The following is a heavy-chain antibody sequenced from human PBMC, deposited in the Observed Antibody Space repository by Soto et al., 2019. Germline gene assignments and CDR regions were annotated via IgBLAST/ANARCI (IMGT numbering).Heavy chain of an antibody. CDR3: AKDRSGSYSRNAFDI. CDR1: GFTCSSYA. CDR2: ISGSGGST. Sequence: GSLRLSCAASGFTCSSYAMSWVRQAPGKGLEWVSAISGSGGSTYYADSVKGRFTISRDNSKDTLYLQMNSLRAEDTAVYYCAKDRSGSYSRNAFDIWGQGTMVTVSS. V-gene: IGHV3-23*01. J-gene: IGHJ3*02. D-gene: IGHD1-26*01.